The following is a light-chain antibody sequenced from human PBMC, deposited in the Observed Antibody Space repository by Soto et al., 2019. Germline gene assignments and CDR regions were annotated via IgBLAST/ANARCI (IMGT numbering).Light chain of an antibody. CDR3: QQYCSSPLT. CDR1: QTIRSNY. J-gene: IGKJ1*01. Sequence: ETVLTQSPGTLSLSPGERATLSCRASQTIRSNYLAWYRQTPGQAPRLLIYGASNRATGIADRFSGSGSGTDFTLIISRLEPVDFALYYCQQYCSSPLTFGQGTKVYIK. V-gene: IGKV3-20*01. CDR2: GAS.